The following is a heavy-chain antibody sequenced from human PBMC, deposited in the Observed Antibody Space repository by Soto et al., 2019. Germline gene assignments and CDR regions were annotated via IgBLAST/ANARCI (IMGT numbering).Heavy chain of an antibody. CDR1: GFRFEDYA. D-gene: IGHD3-3*02. J-gene: IGHJ3*02. CDR3: ARDKHYDI. Sequence: PGGSLRLSCAASGFRFEDYAMHWVRQAPGKGLEWVSGIAWNSDIIGYADSVKGRFTISRDNGKNSLYLQMNSLRAEDTAVYYCARDKHYDIWGQGTMVTVSS. CDR2: IAWNSDII. V-gene: IGHV3-9*01.